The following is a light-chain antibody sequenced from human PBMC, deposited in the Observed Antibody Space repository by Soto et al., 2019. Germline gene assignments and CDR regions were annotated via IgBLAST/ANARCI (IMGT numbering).Light chain of an antibody. CDR3: QQYNNWPPKT. CDR1: QSVSSN. J-gene: IGKJ1*01. V-gene: IGKV3-15*01. Sequence: MTQSPATLSLSPGERATLSCRASQSVSSNLAWYQQKPSQAPRLLIYGASTRATGIPARFSGSGSGTEFTLTISSLQSEDFAVYYCQQYNNWPPKTFGQGTKVDIK. CDR2: GAS.